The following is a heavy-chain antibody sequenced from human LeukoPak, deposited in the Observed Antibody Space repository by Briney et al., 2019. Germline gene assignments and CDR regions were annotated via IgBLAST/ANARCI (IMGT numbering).Heavy chain of an antibody. D-gene: IGHD6-19*01. V-gene: IGHV3-23*01. CDR1: GFTFSSYA. Sequence: GGSLRLSCAASGFTFSSYAMSWVRQAPGKGLEWVSAISGSGGSTYYADSVKVRFTISRDNSKNTLDLQMNSLRAEDTAVYCCAKQVAVAGTYWGQGTLVTVSS. J-gene: IGHJ4*02. CDR3: AKQVAVAGTY. CDR2: ISGSGGST.